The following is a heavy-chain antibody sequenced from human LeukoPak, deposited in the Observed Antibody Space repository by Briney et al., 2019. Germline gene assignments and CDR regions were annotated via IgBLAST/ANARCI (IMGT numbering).Heavy chain of an antibody. CDR2: ISSSSSYI. V-gene: IGHV3-23*01. CDR1: GFTFSNYA. CDR3: AKLPDPRYFDFNDY. Sequence: GGSLRLSCAVSGFTFSNYAMNWVRQAPGKGLEWVSSISSSSSYIYYADSVKGWFTISRDNSKNTLYLQMNSLRAEDTAVYYCAKLPDPRYFDFNDYWGQGTLVTVSS. J-gene: IGHJ4*02. D-gene: IGHD3-9*01.